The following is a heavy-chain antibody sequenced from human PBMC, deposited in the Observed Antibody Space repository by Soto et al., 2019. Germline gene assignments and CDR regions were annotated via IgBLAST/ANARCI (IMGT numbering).Heavy chain of an antibody. CDR2: IWSDGSNK. D-gene: IGHD3-10*01. J-gene: IGHJ4*02. V-gene: IGHV3-33*01. CDR3: ARDDKDEYGADRGGFGC. CDR1: GFSFSIFG. Sequence: QVHLVESGGGVVQPGTSLRLSCAASGFSFSIFGMHWVRQAPGKGLEWVAGIWSDGSNKYYADSVKGRFSISRDNSKNTLYLQMNSLRAEDTAVYYCARDDKDEYGADRGGFGCWGQGTLVTVSS.